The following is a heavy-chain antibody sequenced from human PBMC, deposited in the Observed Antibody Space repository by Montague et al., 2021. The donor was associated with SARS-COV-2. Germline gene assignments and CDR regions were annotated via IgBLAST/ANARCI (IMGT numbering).Heavy chain of an antibody. J-gene: IGHJ4*02. CDR1: GDSVAVKSAS. CDR2: TDYSSKKKN. Sequence: CAISGDSVAVKSASCKSNKHTPSIGLEGLGRTDYSSKKKNDYAVSVKSRITINPDTSKNQISLQLNSVTPEDTAVYYCARTSASSDYWGQGTLVTVSS. V-gene: IGHV6-1*01. CDR3: ARTSASSDY. D-gene: IGHD1-26*01.